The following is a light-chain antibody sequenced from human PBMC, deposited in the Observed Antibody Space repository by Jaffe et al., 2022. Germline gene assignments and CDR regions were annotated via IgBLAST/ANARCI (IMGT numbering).Light chain of an antibody. J-gene: IGKJ4*01. Sequence: EITMTQSPATLSVSPGDTATLSCGASHFIYSNLAWYQQRPGQAPRLLIYDASTRATGIPARFSGRGSGAEYTLTISSLQSEDSAIYYCQQYDSWPPLTFGGGTTVEIK. CDR2: DAS. CDR3: QQYDSWPPLT. CDR1: HFIYSN. V-gene: IGKV3-15*01.